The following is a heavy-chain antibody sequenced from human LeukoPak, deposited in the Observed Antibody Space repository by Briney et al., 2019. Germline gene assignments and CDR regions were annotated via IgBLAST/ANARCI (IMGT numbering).Heavy chain of an antibody. V-gene: IGHV1-69*05. J-gene: IGHJ6*03. CDR3: ARDATGNQAYYYYYMDV. Sequence: SVKVSCKASGGTFSSYAISWVRQAPGQGLEWMGGIIPIFGTANYAQKFQGRVTITTDESTSTAYMELSSLRSEDTAVYYCARDATGNQAYYYYYMDVWGKGTTVTVSS. D-gene: IGHD1-1*01. CDR2: IIPIFGTA. CDR1: GGTFSSYA.